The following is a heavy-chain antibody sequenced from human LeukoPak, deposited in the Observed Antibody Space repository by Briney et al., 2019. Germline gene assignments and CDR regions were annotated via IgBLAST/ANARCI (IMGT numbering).Heavy chain of an antibody. CDR2: ITTSDGNT. CDR1: GFTFSSYT. V-gene: IGHV3-23*01. Sequence: PGGSLRLSCAASGFTFSSYTMSWVRQAPGKGLEWVSTITTSDGNTYYADSVKGRFTVSRDNSKNTLFLQMNSLRAEDTAVYYCATDREGDPSCYYLVGGQGTLITASS. J-gene: IGHJ4*02. CDR3: ATDREGDPSCYYLV. D-gene: IGHD3-22*01.